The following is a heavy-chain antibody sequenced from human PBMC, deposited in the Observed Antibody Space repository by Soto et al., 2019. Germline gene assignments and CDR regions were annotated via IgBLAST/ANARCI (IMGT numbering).Heavy chain of an antibody. CDR2: INPNSGGT. D-gene: IGHD2-15*01. V-gene: IGHV1-2*04. J-gene: IGHJ6*03. CDR3: ARGPGYCSGGSGESCYYYMDV. Sequence: GASVKVSCKASGYTFTGYYMHWVRQAPGQGLEWMGWINPNSGGTNYAQKFQGWVTMTRDTSISTAYMKLSRLRSDDTAVYYCARGPGYCSGGSGESCYYYMDVWGKGTTVTVSS. CDR1: GYTFTGYY.